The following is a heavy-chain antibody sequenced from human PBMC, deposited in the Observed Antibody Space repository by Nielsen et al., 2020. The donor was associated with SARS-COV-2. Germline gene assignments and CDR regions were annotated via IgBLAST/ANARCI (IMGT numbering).Heavy chain of an antibody. Sequence: SETLSLTCTVSGGSISSGGYYWSWIRQHPGKGLEWIGYIYYSGSTYYNPSLKSRVTISVDTSKNQFSLKLSSVTAADTAVYYCARDVLGVRASVPSYYYYYGMDVWGQGTTVTVSS. D-gene: IGHD3-10*01. CDR1: GGSISSGGYY. CDR2: IYYSGST. J-gene: IGHJ6*02. V-gene: IGHV4-31*03. CDR3: ARDVLGVRASVPSYYYYYGMDV.